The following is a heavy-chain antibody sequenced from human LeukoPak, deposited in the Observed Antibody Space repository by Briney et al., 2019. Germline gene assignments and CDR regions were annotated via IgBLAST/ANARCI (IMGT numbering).Heavy chain of an antibody. CDR1: GFTFSSYA. CDR3: ARDVSGYPIGFFDQ. Sequence: GGSLRLSCAASGFTFSSYAMHWVRQAPGKGLEWVAVISYDGSNKYYADSVKGRFTISRDNSKNTLYLQMNSLRAEDTAVHYCARDVSGYPIGFFDQWGQGTLVTVSS. D-gene: IGHD3-3*01. J-gene: IGHJ4*02. CDR2: ISYDGSNK. V-gene: IGHV3-30-3*01.